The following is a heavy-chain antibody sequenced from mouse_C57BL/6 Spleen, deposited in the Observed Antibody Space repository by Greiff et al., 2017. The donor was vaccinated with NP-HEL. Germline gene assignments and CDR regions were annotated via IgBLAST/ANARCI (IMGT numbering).Heavy chain of an antibody. CDR1: GYTFTSYW. CDR2: IYPGSGST. D-gene: IGHD2-4*01. J-gene: IGHJ4*01. Sequence: QVQLQQPGAELVKPGASVKMSCKASGYTFTSYWITWVKQRPGQGLEWIGDIYPGSGSTNYNEKFKSKATLTVDTSSSTAYMQLSSLTSEDSAVYYCARMDDYDVAMDYWGQGTSVTVSS. CDR3: ARMDDYDVAMDY. V-gene: IGHV1-55*01.